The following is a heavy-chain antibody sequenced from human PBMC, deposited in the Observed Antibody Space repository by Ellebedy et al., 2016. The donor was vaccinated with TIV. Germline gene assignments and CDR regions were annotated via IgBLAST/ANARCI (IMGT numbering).Heavy chain of an antibody. J-gene: IGHJ6*02. CDR3: SREGLEAGMDL. CDR2: ISYDGHNK. Sequence: GESLKISCAASGFTFSHHAFYWVRQAPGKGLEWVTIISYDGHNKFYLDYVAGRFSISRDDSKNTLYLQMNSLRPEDTAVYYCSREGLEAGMDLWGQGTTVIVSS. V-gene: IGHV3-30*04. CDR1: GFTFSHHA. D-gene: IGHD1-1*01.